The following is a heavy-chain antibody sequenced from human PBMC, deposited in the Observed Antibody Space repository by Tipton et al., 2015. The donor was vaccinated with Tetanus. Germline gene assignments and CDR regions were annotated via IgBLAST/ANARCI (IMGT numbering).Heavy chain of an antibody. CDR3: ARTEMATSRNFDY. CDR2: INHSGST. CDR1: GGSFSGYY. D-gene: IGHD5-24*01. J-gene: IGHJ4*02. Sequence: TLSLTCAVYGGSFSGYYWSWIRQPPGKGLEWIGEINHSGSTYYNPSLKSRVTISVDTSKNQFSLKLSSVTAADTAVYYCARTEMATSRNFDYWGQGTLVTVSS. V-gene: IGHV4-34*01.